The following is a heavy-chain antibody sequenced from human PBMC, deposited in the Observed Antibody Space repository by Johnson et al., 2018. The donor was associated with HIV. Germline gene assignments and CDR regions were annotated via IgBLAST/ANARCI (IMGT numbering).Heavy chain of an antibody. CDR2: ISYDGSDK. D-gene: IGHD1-7*01. CDR3: AKERRNYLVFGAFDI. J-gene: IGHJ3*02. CDR1: EFTFSNYA. V-gene: IGHV3-30*18. Sequence: QVQLVESGGGVVQPGKSLRIYCAVSEFTFSNYAMHWVRLPLGKGLQWVAVISYDGSDKNYVESLKGRFTISRDNSKNTLYLQMNSLRAEDTAVYYCAKERRNYLVFGAFDIWGLGTMVTVSS.